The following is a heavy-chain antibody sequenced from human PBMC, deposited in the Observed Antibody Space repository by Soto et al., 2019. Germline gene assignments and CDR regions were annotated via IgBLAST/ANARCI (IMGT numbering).Heavy chain of an antibody. J-gene: IGHJ6*03. Sequence: GGSLRLSCAASGFTVSSNYMSWVRQAPGKGLEWVSVIYSGGSTYYADSVKGRFTISRDNSKNTLYLQMNSLRAEDTAGYYCARAVPGGEVTIFGVVPYYYYMDVWGKGTTVTVSS. CDR2: IYSGGST. CDR1: GFTVSSNY. D-gene: IGHD3-3*01. CDR3: ARAVPGGEVTIFGVVPYYYYMDV. V-gene: IGHV3-66*01.